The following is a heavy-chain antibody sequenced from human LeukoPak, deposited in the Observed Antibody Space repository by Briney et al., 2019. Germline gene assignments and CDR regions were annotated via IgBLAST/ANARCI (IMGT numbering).Heavy chain of an antibody. CDR3: AITSGYSSGWYDVYFDY. J-gene: IGHJ4*02. V-gene: IGHV7-4-1*02. CDR1: GYTFTSYA. Sequence: ASVKVSCKASGYTFTSYAMNWMRQAPGQGLEWMGWINTNTGNPTYAQGFTGRFVFSLDTSVSTAYLQISSLKAEDTAVYYCAITSGYSSGWYDVYFDYWGQGTLVTVSS. CDR2: INTNTGNP. D-gene: IGHD6-19*01.